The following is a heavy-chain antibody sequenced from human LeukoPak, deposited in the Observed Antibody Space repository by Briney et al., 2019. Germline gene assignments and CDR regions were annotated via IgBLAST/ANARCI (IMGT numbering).Heavy chain of an antibody. CDR1: GGSFSGYY. D-gene: IGHD2-2*01. Sequence: PSETLSLTCAVYGGSFSGYYWSWIRQPPGKGLEWIGEINHSGSTNYNPSLKSRVTISVDTSKNQFSLKLSPVTAADTAVYYCARGLKPSHAFDIWGQGTMVTVSS. J-gene: IGHJ3*02. V-gene: IGHV4-34*01. CDR3: ARGLKPSHAFDI. CDR2: INHSGST.